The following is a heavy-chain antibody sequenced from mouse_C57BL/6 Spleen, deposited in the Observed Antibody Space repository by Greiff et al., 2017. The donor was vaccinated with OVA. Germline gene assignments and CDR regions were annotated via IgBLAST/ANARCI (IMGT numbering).Heavy chain of an antibody. CDR1: GFSLTSYA. CDR2: IWTGGGT. CDR3: ARNYGGDYESYWYFEG. Sequence: VKLVESGPGLVAPSQSLSITCTVSGFSLTSYAIRWVRQPPGKGLEWLGLIWTGGGTNYNSALKSRLSISKENSKSQAFLKMNSRQTDETARYYCARNYGGDYESYWYFEGWGTATTVTAAS. J-gene: IGHJ1*03. V-gene: IGHV2-9-1*01. D-gene: IGHD2-13*01.